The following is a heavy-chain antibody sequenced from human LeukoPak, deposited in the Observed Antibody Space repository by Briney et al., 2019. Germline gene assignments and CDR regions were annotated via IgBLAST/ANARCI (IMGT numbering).Heavy chain of an antibody. Sequence: GGSLRLSCAASGFTFSSYAMSWVRQAPGKGLEWVSAISGSGGSTYYADSVKGRFSISRDNSKNTLYLQMNSLRTEDTAVHYCARDGSGIDYWGQGTLVIVSS. D-gene: IGHD6-19*01. CDR2: ISGSGGST. V-gene: IGHV3-23*01. J-gene: IGHJ4*02. CDR3: ARDGSGIDY. CDR1: GFTFSSYA.